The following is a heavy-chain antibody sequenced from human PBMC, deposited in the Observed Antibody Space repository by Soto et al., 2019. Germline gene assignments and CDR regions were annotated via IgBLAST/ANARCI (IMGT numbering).Heavy chain of an antibody. D-gene: IGHD2-8*02. J-gene: IGHJ4*02. Sequence: EVQLLESGGGLVQPGGSLRLSCAASGFIFSSYAMNWVRQAPGKGLEWVSGISGGGRFTYYEDSVKGRFPISSDDTKRTLFLQMASLRAGDTAMYYCAKSGPTGYCDSLGLGSLVTVSS. CDR3: AKSGPTGYCDS. V-gene: IGHV3-23*01. CDR1: GFIFSSYA. CDR2: ISGGGRFT.